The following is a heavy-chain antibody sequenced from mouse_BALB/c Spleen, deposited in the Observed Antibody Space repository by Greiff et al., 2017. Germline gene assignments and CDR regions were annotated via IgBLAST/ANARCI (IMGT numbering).Heavy chain of an antibody. D-gene: IGHD3-3*01. CDR2: ISDGGSYT. J-gene: IGHJ4*01. CDR1: GFTFSDYY. V-gene: IGHV5-4*02. CDR3: ARDGGPYMDY. Sequence: EVQVVESGGGLVKPGGSLKLSCAASGFTFSDYYMYWVRQTPEKRLEWVATISDGGSYTYYPDSVKGRFTISRDNAKNNLYLQMSSLKSEDTAMYYCARDGGPYMDYWGQGTSVTVSS.